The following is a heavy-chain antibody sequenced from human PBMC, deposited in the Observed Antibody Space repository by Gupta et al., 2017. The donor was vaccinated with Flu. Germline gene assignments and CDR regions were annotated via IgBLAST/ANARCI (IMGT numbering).Heavy chain of an antibody. CDR2: IYFDGST. V-gene: IGHV4-39*01. CDR3: ARRIAEPGAGLGGLDP. D-gene: IGHD6-13*01. Sequence: QLQLQESGPGLVKPSETLSLTCTVSGASINSSRDYWGWIRQPPGKGLDWIANIYFDGSTYYNPSLKSRITMSVDTSKNQFPLKLKSATTADTAVYYCARRIAEPGAGLGGLDPWGQGILVTVSS. CDR1: GASINSSRDY. J-gene: IGHJ5*02.